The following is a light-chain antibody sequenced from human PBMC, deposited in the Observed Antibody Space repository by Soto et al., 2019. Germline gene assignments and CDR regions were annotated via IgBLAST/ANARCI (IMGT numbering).Light chain of an antibody. J-gene: IGKJ1*01. V-gene: IGKV3-15*01. CDR2: AAS. Sequence: EIVKTQSPDTLSVSPGERATLSCRASQSVSDRVVWYQQKSGQVPSLLIYAASTRAAGVPARFSGSGSGTEFTLTISSLQSEDFAVYFCQQYADWPKTFGQGTKVDIK. CDR3: QQYADWPKT. CDR1: QSVSDR.